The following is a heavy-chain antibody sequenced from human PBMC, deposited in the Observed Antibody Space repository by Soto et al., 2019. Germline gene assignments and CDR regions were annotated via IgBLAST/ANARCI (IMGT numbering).Heavy chain of an antibody. CDR1: GYTFTSYA. J-gene: IGHJ6*02. Sequence: QVQLVQSGAEVKKPGASVKVSCKASGYTFTSYAMHWVRQAPGQRLEWMGWINAGNGNTKYSQKFQGRVTITRYTSASTAYIELSRLRSEDTAVYYCARETNPNYYYYGMDVWGQGTTVTVSS. V-gene: IGHV1-3*01. CDR3: ARETNPNYYYYGMDV. D-gene: IGHD1-7*01. CDR2: INAGNGNT.